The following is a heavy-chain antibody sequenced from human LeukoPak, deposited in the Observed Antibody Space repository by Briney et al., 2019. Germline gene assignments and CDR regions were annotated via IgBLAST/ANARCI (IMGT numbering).Heavy chain of an antibody. D-gene: IGHD3-10*01. CDR2: IYYSGST. CDR1: GGSISSYY. V-gene: IGHV4-59*01. J-gene: IGHJ4*02. CDR3: ARGVVYYYGSGSYLDY. Sequence: SETLSLTCTVSGGSISSYYWSWIRQPPGKGLEWIGYIYYSGSTNYNPSLKSRVTISVDTSKNQFSLKLSSVTAADTAVYYCARGVVYYYGSGSYLDYWGQGTLVTVSA.